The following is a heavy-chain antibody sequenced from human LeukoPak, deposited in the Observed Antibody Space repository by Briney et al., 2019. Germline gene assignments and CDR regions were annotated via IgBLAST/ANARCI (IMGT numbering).Heavy chain of an antibody. CDR3: ARANNYGGNPSFDY. CDR1: GGSISSYY. V-gene: IGHV4-59*08. D-gene: IGHD4-23*01. Sequence: PSETLSLTCTVSGGSISSYYWGWIRQPPGKGLEWIGYIYYSGSTNYNPSLKSRVTISVDTSKNQFSLKLSSVTAADTAVYYCARANNYGGNPSFDYWGQGTLVTVSS. J-gene: IGHJ4*02. CDR2: IYYSGST.